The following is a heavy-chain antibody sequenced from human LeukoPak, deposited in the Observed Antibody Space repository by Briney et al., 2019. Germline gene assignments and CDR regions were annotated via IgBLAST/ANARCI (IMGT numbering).Heavy chain of an antibody. D-gene: IGHD2-21*02. J-gene: IGHJ5*02. CDR3: ARPGYCGGDCYSAPNWFDP. CDR2: IYHSGST. V-gene: IGHV4-30-2*01. CDR1: GGSISSGGYS. Sequence: KPSQTLSLTCAASGGSISSGGYSWSWIRQPPGKGLEWIGYIYHSGSTYYNPSLKSRVTISVDRSKNQFSLKLSSVTAADTAVYYCARPGYCGGDCYSAPNWFDPWGQGTLVTVSS.